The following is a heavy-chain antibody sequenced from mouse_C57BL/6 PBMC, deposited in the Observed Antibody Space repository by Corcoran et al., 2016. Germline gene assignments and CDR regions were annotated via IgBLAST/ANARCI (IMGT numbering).Heavy chain of an antibody. Sequence: QVQLKQSGAELVRPGASVKLSCKASGYTFTDYYINWVKQRPGQGLEWIARIYPGSGNTYYNEKFKGKATLTAEKSSSTAYMQLSSLTSEDSAVYFCARYGSSYLWYFDVWGTGTTVTVSS. CDR3: ARYGSSYLWYFDV. CDR2: IYPGSGNT. D-gene: IGHD1-1*01. J-gene: IGHJ1*03. CDR1: GYTFTDYY. V-gene: IGHV1-76*01.